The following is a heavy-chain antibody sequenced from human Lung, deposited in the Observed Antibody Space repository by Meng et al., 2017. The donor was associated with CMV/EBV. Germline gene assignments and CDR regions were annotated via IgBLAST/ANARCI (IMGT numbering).Heavy chain of an antibody. CDR2: INPNSGVT. D-gene: IGHD2-15*01. J-gene: IGHJ4*02. CDR3: ARGLEDFVVEPPTVWSDY. Sequence: YTFTAYYIHWVRQAPGQGLEWMGWINPNSGVTNYAQKFQGRVTITKDTSFTTTYMDLRRLISDDTAVYYCARGLEDFVVEPPTVWSDYWGQGTLVTVSS. CDR1: YTFTAYY. V-gene: IGHV1-2*02.